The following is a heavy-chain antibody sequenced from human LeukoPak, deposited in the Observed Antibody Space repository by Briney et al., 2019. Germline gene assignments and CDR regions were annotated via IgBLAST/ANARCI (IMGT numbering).Heavy chain of an antibody. CDR3: ARPGYSSSWYTEDAFDI. CDR1: GYSFTSYW. D-gene: IGHD6-13*01. J-gene: IGHJ3*02. V-gene: IGHV5-51*01. CDR2: IYPGDSYT. Sequence: GESLKISCKGSGYSFTSYWIGWVRQMPGKGLEWMGIIYPGDSYTRYSPSFQGQVTILADKSISTAYLQWSSLKASDTAMYYCARPGYSSSWYTEDAFDIWGQGTMVTVYS.